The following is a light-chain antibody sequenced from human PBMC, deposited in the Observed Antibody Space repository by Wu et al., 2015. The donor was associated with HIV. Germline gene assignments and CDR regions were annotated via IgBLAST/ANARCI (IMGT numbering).Light chain of an antibody. CDR3: QQYNNWPPLT. CDR2: GAS. V-gene: IGKV3-15*01. Sequence: EIVMTQSPATLSVSPGERATLSCRASQSVSSNLAWYQQKPGQGPRLLIYGASTRATDIPARFSASGSGTEFTLTISNMQSEDFGVYYCQQYNNWPPLTFGGGTKVEIK. J-gene: IGKJ4*01. CDR1: QSVSSN.